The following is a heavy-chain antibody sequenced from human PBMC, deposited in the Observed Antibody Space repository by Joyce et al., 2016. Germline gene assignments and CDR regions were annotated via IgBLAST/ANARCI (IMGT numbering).Heavy chain of an antibody. CDR3: ARDYYYRIDV. V-gene: IGHV3-74*03. CDR1: GFAFSSTW. CDR2: FKTDGHSP. J-gene: IGHJ6*02. Sequence: EVHLVESGGGLVQTGGSLRLSCVASGFAFSSTWMHWVRKAPGEGLVWFSTFKTDGHSPMYADSVKGRFTISRDNTKNTLYLQMNSLRAEDTAVYFCARDYYYRIDVWGQGTTVTVSS.